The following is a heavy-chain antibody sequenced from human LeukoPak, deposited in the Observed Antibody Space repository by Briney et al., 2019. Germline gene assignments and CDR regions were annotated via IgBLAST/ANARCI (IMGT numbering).Heavy chain of an antibody. V-gene: IGHV3-23*01. CDR1: GFTFSSYA. CDR3: AKDWQTWSQGYFDY. Sequence: GGSLRLSCAASGFTFSSYAMSWVRQAPGRGLEWVSANRGSGGITFYADSVKGRFTISRDNSKNKLYLQLNSLRAEDTAVYYCAKDWQTWSQGYFDYWGQGTLVTVSS. D-gene: IGHD2-8*01. CDR2: NRGSGGIT. J-gene: IGHJ4*02.